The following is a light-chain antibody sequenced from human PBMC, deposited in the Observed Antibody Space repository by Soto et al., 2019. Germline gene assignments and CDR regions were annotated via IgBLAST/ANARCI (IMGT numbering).Light chain of an antibody. CDR2: GAS. V-gene: IGKV3-15*01. Sequence: EIVMTQSPATLSVSPGERVTLSCRASQSISTKLAWYQQKSGQAPRLLIYGASTRPAGISVRFSGSGSGTEFTLTISSLQSEDFAVYYCQQYNNWPQAFGQGTKVEIK. CDR3: QQYNNWPQA. CDR1: QSISTK. J-gene: IGKJ1*01.